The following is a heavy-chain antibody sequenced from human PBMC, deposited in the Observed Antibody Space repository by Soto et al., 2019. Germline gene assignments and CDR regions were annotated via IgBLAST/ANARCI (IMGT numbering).Heavy chain of an antibody. D-gene: IGHD5-18*01. CDR1: GFTFSSYA. V-gene: IGHV3-30-3*01. Sequence: GSLRLSCAASGFTFSSYAMHWVRQAPGKGLEWVAVISYDGSNKYYADSVKGRFTISRDNSKNTLYLQMNSLRAEDTAVYYCARGAHYVDTAILDYWGQGTLVTVSS. CDR2: ISYDGSNK. CDR3: ARGAHYVDTAILDY. J-gene: IGHJ4*02.